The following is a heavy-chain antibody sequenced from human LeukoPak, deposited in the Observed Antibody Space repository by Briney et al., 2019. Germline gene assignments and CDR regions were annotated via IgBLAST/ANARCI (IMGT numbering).Heavy chain of an antibody. D-gene: IGHD3-10*01. Sequence: ASVKVSCKASGYTFTSYAMNWVRQAPGQGLEWMGWINTNTGNPTYAQGFTGRFVFSLDTSVSTAYLQISSLKADDTAVYYCARRVYGELFGNYYYYMDVWGKGTTVTVSS. CDR3: ARRVYGELFGNYYYYMDV. CDR2: INTNTGNP. CDR1: GYTFTSYA. J-gene: IGHJ6*03. V-gene: IGHV7-4-1*02.